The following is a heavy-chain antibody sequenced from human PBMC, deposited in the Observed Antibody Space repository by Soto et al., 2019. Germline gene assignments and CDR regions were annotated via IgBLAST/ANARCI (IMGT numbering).Heavy chain of an antibody. CDR2: ISRGGGST. D-gene: IGHD3-22*01. CDR3: ASRGPYYDDSSGPGH. CDR1: GFTFSSYA. Sequence: GGSRRSPCPAPGFTFSSYAMSWVRQAPGKGLKWLSSISRGGGSTSYGDPVKGRFTISRDNSKNTLYLQMKSLRAEDTAVYYCASRGPYYDDSSGPGHWGQGTLVTVSS. J-gene: IGHJ4*02. V-gene: IGHV3-23*01.